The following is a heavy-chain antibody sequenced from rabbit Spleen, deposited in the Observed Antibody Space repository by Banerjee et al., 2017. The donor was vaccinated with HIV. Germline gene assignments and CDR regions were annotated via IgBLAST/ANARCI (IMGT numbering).Heavy chain of an antibody. CDR3: ARDSGTSFSTYGMDL. Sequence: QSLEESGGGLVKPGASLTLTCTASGFTMSSSDWIYWVRQAPGKGLEWIGYIDPIFGTTYYASWAKGRFTISKTSSTTVTLQMTSLTAADTATYFCARDSGTSFSTYGMDLWGPGTLVTVS. CDR2: IDPIFGTT. D-gene: IGHD8-1*01. J-gene: IGHJ6*01. V-gene: IGHV1S40*01. CDR1: GFTMSSSDW.